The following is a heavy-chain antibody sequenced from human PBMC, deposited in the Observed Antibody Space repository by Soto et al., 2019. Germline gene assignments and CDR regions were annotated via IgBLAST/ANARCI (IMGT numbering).Heavy chain of an antibody. Sequence: QVQLVQSGPEVKKPGASVKVSCKASGYTFTDFGISWVRQAPGQGLQWMAWISGYNGNTKYAQKLQDRVTVSTDTSASTVYMELRSLRADDTAVYYCARCGRGAGSDSLVDLWGQGTVVTVSS. V-gene: IGHV1-18*01. CDR2: ISGYNGNT. CDR1: GYTFTDFG. J-gene: IGHJ4*02. CDR3: ARCGRGAGSDSLVDL. D-gene: IGHD3-10*01.